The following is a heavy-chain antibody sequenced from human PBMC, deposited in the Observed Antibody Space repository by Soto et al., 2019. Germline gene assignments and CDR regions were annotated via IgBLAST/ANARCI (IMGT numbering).Heavy chain of an antibody. D-gene: IGHD2-2*01. CDR1: GFTFSSYA. CDR2: ISSSGGST. Sequence: GGSLRLSCAASGFTFSSYAMSWVRQAPGKGLEWVSAISSSGGSTYYADSVKGRFTISRDNSKNTLYLQMDSLRAEDTAVYYCAKDLTVLVPKTFDPWGQGTLVTVSS. V-gene: IGHV3-23*01. J-gene: IGHJ5*02. CDR3: AKDLTVLVPKTFDP.